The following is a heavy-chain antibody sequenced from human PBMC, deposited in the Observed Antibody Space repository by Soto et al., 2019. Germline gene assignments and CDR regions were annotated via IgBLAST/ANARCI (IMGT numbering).Heavy chain of an antibody. V-gene: IGHV1-24*01. J-gene: IGHJ5*02. Sequence: ASVEVSCKVSGYTLTELSMHWVRQAPGKGLEWMGGFDPEDGETIYAQKFQGRVTMTEDTSTDTAYMELSSLRSEDTAVYYCATVIITMRGPYWFDPWGQGTLVTVSS. CDR1: GYTLTELS. CDR3: ATVIITMRGPYWFDP. CDR2: FDPEDGET. D-gene: IGHD3-10*01.